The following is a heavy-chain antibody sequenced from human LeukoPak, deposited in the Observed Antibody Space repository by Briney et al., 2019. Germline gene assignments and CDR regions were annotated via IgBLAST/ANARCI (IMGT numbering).Heavy chain of an antibody. D-gene: IGHD2-15*01. J-gene: IGHJ5*02. Sequence: SGTLSLTCAVSGGSISSNTWGSWVRRPPGKGLEGMGEIFHGGNTNYNPSLMSLVTVLVDKSKNQFSLRLNSVTAADTAMYYCARDPEGSGNWFDTWGQGILVTVSS. V-gene: IGHV4-4*02. CDR2: IFHGGNT. CDR1: GGSISSNTW. CDR3: ARDPEGSGNWFDT.